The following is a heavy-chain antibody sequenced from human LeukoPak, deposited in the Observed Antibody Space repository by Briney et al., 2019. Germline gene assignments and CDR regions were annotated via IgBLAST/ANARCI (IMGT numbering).Heavy chain of an antibody. J-gene: IGHJ4*02. CDR2: IYTSGST. V-gene: IGHV4-4*09. Sequence: PSETLSLTCTVSGGSLSSYYWIWIRQPPGKGLEWIGYIYTSGSTNYNPSLKSRVAISVDTSNNQFSLKLSSVTAAETAVYYCARLSVLYVENWGQGTLVTVSS. D-gene: IGHD2-2*02. CDR3: ARLSVLYVEN. CDR1: GGSLSSYY.